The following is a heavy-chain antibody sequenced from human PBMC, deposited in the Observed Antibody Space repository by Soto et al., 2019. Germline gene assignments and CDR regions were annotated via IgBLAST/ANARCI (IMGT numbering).Heavy chain of an antibody. Sequence: PSETLSLTCTVSGGSISSYHWSWIRQPPEKGLEWIGYIYYSGSTKYNPSLKSRVTISVDTSKNQFSLKLNSVTAADTAVYYCARDRTTRGDSQYYYYGMDVWGQGTTVTVSS. CDR3: ARDRTTRGDSQYYYYGMDV. D-gene: IGHD2-21*01. V-gene: IGHV4-59*01. CDR2: IYYSGST. CDR1: GGSISSYH. J-gene: IGHJ6*02.